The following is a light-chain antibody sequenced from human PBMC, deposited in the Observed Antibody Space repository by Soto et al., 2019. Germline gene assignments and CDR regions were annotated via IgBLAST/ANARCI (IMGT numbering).Light chain of an antibody. CDR1: QSVDSTY. CDR3: QQYDTSPPLYT. Sequence: EIVLTQSPGTLSLSPGERATLSCRASQSVDSTYLAWYQQKPGQAPRLLIFATSSRAAGVPDRFGGSGSGTDFTLTISRLEPEDFAVYYCQQYDTSPPLYTFGQGTKLDIK. J-gene: IGKJ2*01. CDR2: ATS. V-gene: IGKV3-20*01.